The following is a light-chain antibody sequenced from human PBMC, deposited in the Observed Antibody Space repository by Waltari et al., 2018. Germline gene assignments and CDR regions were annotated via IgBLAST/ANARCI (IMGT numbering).Light chain of an antibody. CDR1: QSVSSN. Sequence: EIVMTQSPAPLSVPPGERATVSCRASQSVSSNLAWYQQKPGQAPRLLIYGASTRATGIPARFSGSGSGTEFTLTISSMQSEDFAVYYCQQYNNWPPLFGQGTRLEIK. J-gene: IGKJ5*01. V-gene: IGKV3-15*01. CDR3: QQYNNWPPL. CDR2: GAS.